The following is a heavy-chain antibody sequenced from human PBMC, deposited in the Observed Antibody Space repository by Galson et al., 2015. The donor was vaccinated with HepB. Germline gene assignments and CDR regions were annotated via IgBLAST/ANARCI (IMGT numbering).Heavy chain of an antibody. D-gene: IGHD3-22*01. CDR2: ISHDGSNK. Sequence: SMRLPCAASGFTFSNYAMHWVRQTPRKGLEWVAVISHDGSNKDYADSVEGRFTISRDNSQSTLYLQMNSLRIEDTAVYYCARVPPPITMILAVIPHFDYWGQGTLVSVSS. CDR1: GFTFSNYA. V-gene: IGHV3-30*04. CDR3: ARVPPPITMILAVIPHFDY. J-gene: IGHJ4*02.